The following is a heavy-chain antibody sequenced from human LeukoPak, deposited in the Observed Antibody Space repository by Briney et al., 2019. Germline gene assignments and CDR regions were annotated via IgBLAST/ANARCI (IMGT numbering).Heavy chain of an antibody. V-gene: IGHV4-34*01. CDR2: INHSGST. CDR1: GGSFSGYY. CDR3: ARGRRYSNYWFDP. Sequence: SETLSLTCAVYGGSFSGYYWSWIRQPPGKGLEWIGEINHSGSTNYNPSLKSRVTISVDTSKNQFSLKPSSVTAADTAVYYCARGRRYSNYWFDPWGQGTLVTVSS. J-gene: IGHJ5*02. D-gene: IGHD4-11*01.